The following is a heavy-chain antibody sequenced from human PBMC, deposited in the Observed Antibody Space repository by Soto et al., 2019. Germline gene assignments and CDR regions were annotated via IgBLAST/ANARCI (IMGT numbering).Heavy chain of an antibody. V-gene: IGHV1-3*01. J-gene: IGHJ4*02. D-gene: IGHD3-22*01. CDR2: INAGNGHT. Sequence: QVQLVQSGAEVKKPGASVKVSCKASGYTFTSYAMHWVRQAPGQRLEWMGWINAGNGHTKYSQKFQGRVTINRDTSASKAYMELPSLRSEDTDVYYCAQGSGFYHVDYWGQGTLVTVSS. CDR3: AQGSGFYHVDY. CDR1: GYTFTSYA.